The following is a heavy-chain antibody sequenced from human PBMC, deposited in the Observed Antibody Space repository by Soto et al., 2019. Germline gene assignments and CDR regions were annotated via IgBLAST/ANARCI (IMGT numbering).Heavy chain of an antibody. CDR2: ISYDGSNK. CDR1: GFTFSSYG. Sequence: QVQLVESGGGVVQPERSLRLSCAASGFTFSSYGMHWVRQAPGKGLEWVAVISYDGSNKYYADSVKGRFTISRDNSKNTLYLQMNSLRAEDTAVYYCAKDLDGDSYYYYGMDVWGQGTTVTVSS. CDR3: AKDLDGDSYYYYGMDV. D-gene: IGHD4-17*01. J-gene: IGHJ6*02. V-gene: IGHV3-30*18.